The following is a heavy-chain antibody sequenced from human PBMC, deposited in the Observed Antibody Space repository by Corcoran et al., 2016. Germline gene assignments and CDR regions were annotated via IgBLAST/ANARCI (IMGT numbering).Heavy chain of an antibody. CDR2: INPSGGST. J-gene: IGHJ6*02. D-gene: IGHD3-10*01. Sequence: QVQLVQSGAEVKKPGASVKVSCKASGYTFTSYYMHWVRQAPGQGLEWMGIINPSGGSTSYAQKFQGRVTMTRDTSTSTVYMELSSLRSEDTAVYYCARGGAGYYYGSGSSPNYYYYYGMDVWGQGTTVTVSS. CDR1: GYTFTSYY. CDR3: ARGGAGYYYGSGSSPNYYYYYGMDV. V-gene: IGHV1-46*01.